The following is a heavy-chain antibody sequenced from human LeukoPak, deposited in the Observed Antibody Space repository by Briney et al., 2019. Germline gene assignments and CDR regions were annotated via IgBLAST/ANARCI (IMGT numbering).Heavy chain of an antibody. V-gene: IGHV3-23*01. CDR1: GFTFSGYA. CDR3: AKRDYYDSRGYYEYYFDY. D-gene: IGHD3-22*01. J-gene: IGHJ4*02. CDR2: ISGRGGST. Sequence: GGSLRLSCAASGFTFSGYALSWVRQAPGKGLEWVSGISGRGGSTYYADSVKGRFTISRDNSRNTLYLQMNSLRAEDTAVYYCAKRDYYDSRGYYEYYFDYWGQGTLVTVSS.